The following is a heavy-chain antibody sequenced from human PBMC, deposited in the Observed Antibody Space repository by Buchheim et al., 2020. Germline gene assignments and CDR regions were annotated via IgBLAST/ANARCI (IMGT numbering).Heavy chain of an antibody. CDR2: ISYDGSNK. D-gene: IGHD3-22*01. CDR3: ARDGHDSSGYSFDY. V-gene: IGHV3-30-3*01. Sequence: VQLLESGGGVVQPGRSLRLSCAASGFTFSSYAMHWVRQAPGRGLEWVAVISYDGSNKYYADSVKGRFTISRDNSKNTLYLQMNSLRAEDTAVYYCARDGHDSSGYSFDYWGQGTL. CDR1: GFTFSSYA. J-gene: IGHJ4*02.